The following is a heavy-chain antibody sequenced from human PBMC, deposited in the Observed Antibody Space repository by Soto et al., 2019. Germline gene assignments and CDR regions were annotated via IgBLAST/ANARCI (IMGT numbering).Heavy chain of an antibody. CDR2: ISAYNGNT. V-gene: IGHV1-18*01. CDR1: GYTFTSYG. D-gene: IGHD3-22*01. Sequence: ASVKVSCKASGYTFTSYGISWVRQAPGQGLEWMGWISAYNGNTNYAQKLQGRVTMTTDTSTDTAYMELSSLRSEDTAVYYCATSSVLPYYHDNYADGMVYWGQGTLVTVSS. CDR3: ATSSVLPYYHDNYADGMVY. J-gene: IGHJ4*02.